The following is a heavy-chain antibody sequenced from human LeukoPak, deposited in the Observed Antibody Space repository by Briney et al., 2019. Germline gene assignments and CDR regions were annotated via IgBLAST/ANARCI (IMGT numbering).Heavy chain of an antibody. J-gene: IGHJ4*02. CDR3: AKDRPNYYETNGHYYRRDGDY. CDR1: GFTFSSYA. Sequence: GSLRLSCAASGFTFSSYAMSWVRQAPGKGQEWISAISGSGGSTYYADSVKGRFTISRDNSKNTLYLQMNSLRAEDTAVYYCAKDRPNYYETNGHYYRRDGDYWGQGTLVTVSS. CDR2: ISGSGGST. V-gene: IGHV3-23*01. D-gene: IGHD3-16*01.